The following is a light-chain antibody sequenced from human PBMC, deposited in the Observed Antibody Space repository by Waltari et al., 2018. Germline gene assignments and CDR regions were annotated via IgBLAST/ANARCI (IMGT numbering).Light chain of an antibody. CDR3: HLWDGLLDHVV. CDR2: DDS. Sequence: SYILTQPPSVSVAPGQAASITCGGADIGGRSVHWYQQRPGQAPILYVFDDSDRPAGSPERFSGSRSGNTATLTISRVEAGDEADYFCHLWDGLLDHVVFGGGTKLTVL. V-gene: IGLV3-21*02. J-gene: IGLJ2*01. CDR1: DIGGRS.